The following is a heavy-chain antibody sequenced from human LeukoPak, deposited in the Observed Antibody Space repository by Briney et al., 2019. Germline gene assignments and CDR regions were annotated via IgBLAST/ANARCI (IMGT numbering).Heavy chain of an antibody. CDR3: ARDPYSGSYWNYYYYYMDV. CDR2: ITSSSTYM. J-gene: IGHJ6*03. Sequence: GGSLRLSCAASGFTFNSYNMNWVRQAPGKGLEWVSSITSSSTYMYYADSVKGRFTISRDNARNSLYLQMNSLRAEDTAVYYCARDPYSGSYWNYYYYYMDVWGKGTTVTISS. V-gene: IGHV3-21*01. CDR1: GFTFNSYN. D-gene: IGHD1-26*01.